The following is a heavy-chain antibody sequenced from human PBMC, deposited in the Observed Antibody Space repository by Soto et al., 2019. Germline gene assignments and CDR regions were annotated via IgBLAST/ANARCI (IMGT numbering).Heavy chain of an antibody. CDR2: INPSGGSV. D-gene: IGHD3-22*01. CDR1: GYSFTRYY. Sequence: ASVKVSCKASGYSFTRYYMHWVRQAPGQGLEWMGIINPSGGSVNYAQNFQGRLTVTWDTSTSTVYMELSSLRSEDTAVYYCARVPRYYYHSSRHSLWGQGTMVTVSS. CDR3: ARVPRYYYHSSRHSL. J-gene: IGHJ3*01. V-gene: IGHV1-46*01.